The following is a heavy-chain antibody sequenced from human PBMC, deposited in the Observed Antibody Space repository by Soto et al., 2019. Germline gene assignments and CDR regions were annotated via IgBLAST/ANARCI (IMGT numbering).Heavy chain of an antibody. V-gene: IGHV3-30*04. CDR3: ARGQTGDPAVDI. D-gene: IGHD7-27*01. J-gene: IGHJ3*02. Sequence: GGSLRLSCAASGFTFSSYAMHWVRQAPGKGLEWVAVISYDGSNKYYADSVKGRFTISRDNSKNTLYLQMNSLRAEDTAVYYCARGQTGDPAVDIWGQGTMVTVS. CDR2: ISYDGSNK. CDR1: GFTFSSYA.